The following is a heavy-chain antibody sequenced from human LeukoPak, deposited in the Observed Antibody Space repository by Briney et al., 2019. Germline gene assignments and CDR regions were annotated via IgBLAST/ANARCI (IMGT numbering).Heavy chain of an antibody. CDR2: IYTSGST. Sequence: SGTLSLTCTVSGGSISSYYWSWIRQPAGKGLEWIGRIYTSGSTNYNPSLKSRVTMSVDTSKNQFSLKLSSVTAADTAVYYCAREPYYDFWSGYFSGPYYFDYWGQGTLVTVSS. J-gene: IGHJ4*02. CDR3: AREPYYDFWSGYFSGPYYFDY. V-gene: IGHV4-4*07. CDR1: GGSISSYY. D-gene: IGHD3-3*01.